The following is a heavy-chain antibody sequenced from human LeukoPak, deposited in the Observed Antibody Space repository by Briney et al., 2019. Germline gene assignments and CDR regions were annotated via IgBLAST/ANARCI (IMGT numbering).Heavy chain of an antibody. CDR3: ARAPYCSGGSCYSPTDYYYYYMDV. Sequence: PSETPSLTCTVSGGSISSSSYYWGWIRQPPGKGLEWIGSIYYSGSTYYNPSLKSRVTISVDTSKNQFSLKLSSVTAADTAVYYCARAPYCSGGSCYSPTDYYYYYMDVWGKGTTVTVSS. J-gene: IGHJ6*03. CDR2: IYYSGST. CDR1: GGSISSSSYY. V-gene: IGHV4-39*07. D-gene: IGHD2-15*01.